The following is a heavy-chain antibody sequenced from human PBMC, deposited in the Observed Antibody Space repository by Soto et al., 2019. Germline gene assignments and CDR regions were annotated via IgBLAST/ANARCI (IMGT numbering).Heavy chain of an antibody. CDR2: IYYLGRT. J-gene: IGHJ4*02. D-gene: IGHD1-26*01. CDR1: SISTYY. CDR3: ARNPVGATRCDY. Sequence: PSETLSLTCTVDSISTYYWNWIRQPPGKGLEWIGYIYYLGRTNYNSSLRSRVTMSIDTSKNQFSLKLSSVTAGDTAIYYCARNPVGATRCDYWGQGVPVTVS. V-gene: IGHV4-59*01.